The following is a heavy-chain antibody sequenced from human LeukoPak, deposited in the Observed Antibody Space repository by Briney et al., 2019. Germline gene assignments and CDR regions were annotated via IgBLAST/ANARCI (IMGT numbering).Heavy chain of an antibody. J-gene: IGHJ4*02. D-gene: IGHD6-19*01. CDR2: IYYSGST. CDR3: ARWSAVAALDY. Sequence: PSETLSLTCTVSGGSISSYYWSWIRQPPGKGLEWIGYIYYSGSTNYNPSLKSRVTISVDTSKNQFSLKLSSVTAADTAVYYCARWSAVAALDYRGQGTLVTVSS. V-gene: IGHV4-59*01. CDR1: GGSISSYY.